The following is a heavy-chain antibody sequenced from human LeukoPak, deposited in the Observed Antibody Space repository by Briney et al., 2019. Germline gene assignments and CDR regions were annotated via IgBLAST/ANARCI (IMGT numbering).Heavy chain of an antibody. D-gene: IGHD3/OR15-3a*01. V-gene: IGHV3-23*01. J-gene: IGHJ4*02. CDR3: AKGVWTDYTITHFDY. CDR2: ITGSGGIT. Sequence: PGGSLRLSCAASGFTFSSYAMSWVRQAPGKGLEWVSAITGSGGITYYADSVKGRFTLSRDNSKNTLYLQMNSLRAEDTAVYYCAKGVWTDYTITHFDYWGQGTLVTVPS. CDR1: GFTFSSYA.